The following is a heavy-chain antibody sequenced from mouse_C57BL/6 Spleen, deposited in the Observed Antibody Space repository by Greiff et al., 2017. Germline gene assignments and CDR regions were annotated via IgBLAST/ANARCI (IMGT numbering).Heavy chain of an antibody. CDR1: GFTFSDYG. CDR3: ARGLGYFDV. Sequence: EVKVVESGGGLVKPGGSLKLSCAASGFTFSDYGMHWVRQAPEKGLEWVAYISSGSSTIYYADTVKGRFTISRDNAKNTLFLQMTSLRSEDTAMYYCARGLGYFDVWGTGTTVTVSS. V-gene: IGHV5-17*01. D-gene: IGHD4-1*01. CDR2: ISSGSSTI. J-gene: IGHJ1*03.